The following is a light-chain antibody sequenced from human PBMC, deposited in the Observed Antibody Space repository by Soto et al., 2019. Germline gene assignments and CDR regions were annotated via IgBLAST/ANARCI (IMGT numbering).Light chain of an antibody. J-gene: IGLJ3*02. CDR3: SSYTGTDTLE. V-gene: IGLV2-14*01. CDR1: SSDVGGYNY. CDR2: EVN. Sequence: QSALTQPASVSGSPGQSITISCTGTSSDVGGYNYVSWYQQYPGKAPKLMIYEVNNRPSGVSNRFSGSKSGNTASLTISGLQAEDEADYYCSSYTGTDTLEFGGGTKVTVL.